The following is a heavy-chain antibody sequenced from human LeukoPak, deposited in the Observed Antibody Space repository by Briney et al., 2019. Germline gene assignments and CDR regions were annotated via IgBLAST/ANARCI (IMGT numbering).Heavy chain of an antibody. Sequence: GGSLRLSCAASGLTFSNSAMNWVRQAPGKGLEWVSAISGSGGSTNYADSVKGRFTISRDNSKNTLYLQMNSLRAEDTAVYYCAKGIGYYDFWSGPYYFDSWGQGTLVTVSS. D-gene: IGHD3-3*01. J-gene: IGHJ4*02. CDR2: ISGSGGST. CDR3: AKGIGYYDFWSGPYYFDS. V-gene: IGHV3-23*01. CDR1: GLTFSNSA.